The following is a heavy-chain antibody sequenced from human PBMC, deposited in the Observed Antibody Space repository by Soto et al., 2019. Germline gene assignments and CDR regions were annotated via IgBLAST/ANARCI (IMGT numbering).Heavy chain of an antibody. Sequence: QVQLVQSGAEVKKPGSSVKVSGKASGGTFSSYAISWVRQAPGQGLEWMGGIIPIFGTANNAQKYQGRVTITADEFTSTAYMELSSLRSEGTAVYYCARDRGLYREWELPTSWGQGTLVTVSS. CDR2: IIPIFGTA. J-gene: IGHJ4*02. CDR1: GGTFSSYA. CDR3: ARDRGLYREWELPTS. V-gene: IGHV1-69*12. D-gene: IGHD1-26*01.